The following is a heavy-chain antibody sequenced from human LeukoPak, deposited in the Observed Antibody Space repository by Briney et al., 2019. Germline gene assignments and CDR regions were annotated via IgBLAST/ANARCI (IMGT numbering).Heavy chain of an antibody. J-gene: IGHJ4*02. D-gene: IGHD2-2*01. CDR1: GYTLTGYY. CDR2: INPNSGGT. CDR3: ARGRCSSRSCYLFDY. V-gene: IGHV1-2*02. Sequence: ASVTVSCKAAGYTLTGYYMHWVRQAPGQGLEWMGWINPNSGGTSSAQTFQGRVTMTRDTSISTAYMELSRLRSDDTAVYYCARGRCSSRSCYLFDYWGQGTLVTVSS.